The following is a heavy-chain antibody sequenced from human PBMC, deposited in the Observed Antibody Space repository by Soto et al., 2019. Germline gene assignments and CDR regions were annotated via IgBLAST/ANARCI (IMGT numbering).Heavy chain of an antibody. CDR2: ISPDAFNK. J-gene: IGHJ4*02. D-gene: IGHD6-19*01. Sequence: QVQLVESGGGVVQPGRSLRLSCTASGFTFNTYAMHWVRQAPGRGLEGVAIISPDAFNKYYADSVKGRFTISRDNSKNTLYVEMNSRRAEDTAVYYCAKDPITNGWSANYFDYWGQGTLVTVSS. V-gene: IGHV3-30*18. CDR3: AKDPITNGWSANYFDY. CDR1: GFTFNTYA.